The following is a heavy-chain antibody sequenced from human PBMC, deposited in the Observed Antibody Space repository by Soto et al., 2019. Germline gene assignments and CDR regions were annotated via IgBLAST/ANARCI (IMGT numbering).Heavy chain of an antibody. Sequence: PGGSLRLSCAASGFTFSDYYMSWIRQAPGKGLEWVSYISSSGSTIYYADSVKGRFTISRDNAKNSLYLQMNSLRASDSAVYFCGRESGETWESEAYWGQGTQVTVS. D-gene: IGHD1-26*01. CDR2: ISSSGSTI. CDR1: GFTFSDYY. J-gene: IGHJ4*02. V-gene: IGHV3-11*01. CDR3: GRESGETWESEAY.